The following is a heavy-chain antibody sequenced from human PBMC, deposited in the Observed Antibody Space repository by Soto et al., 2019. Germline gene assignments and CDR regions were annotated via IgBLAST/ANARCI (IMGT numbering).Heavy chain of an antibody. V-gene: IGHV3-74*01. Sequence: GGSLRLSCAASGFTFSSYWMHWVRQAPGKGLVWVSRINSDGSSTSHADSVKGRFTISRDNAKNTLYLQMNSLRAEDTAVYYCARDYAVAVHNWFDPWGQGTLVTVSS. D-gene: IGHD6-19*01. CDR2: INSDGSST. CDR1: GFTFSSYW. CDR3: ARDYAVAVHNWFDP. J-gene: IGHJ5*02.